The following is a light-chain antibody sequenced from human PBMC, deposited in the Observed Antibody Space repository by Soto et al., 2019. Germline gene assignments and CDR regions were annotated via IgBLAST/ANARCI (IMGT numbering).Light chain of an antibody. J-gene: IGLJ2*01. V-gene: IGLV1-40*01. CDR1: SSNIGAGYD. CDR2: GNN. Sequence: QSVLTQPPSVSGAPGQRVTISCTGSSSNIGAGYDVHWYQQLPGTAPKLLIFGNNNRPSGVPDRFSGSKSGTSASLAITGLQAEDEADYYCQSYDGSLGAVVFGGGTQLTVL. CDR3: QSYDGSLGAVV.